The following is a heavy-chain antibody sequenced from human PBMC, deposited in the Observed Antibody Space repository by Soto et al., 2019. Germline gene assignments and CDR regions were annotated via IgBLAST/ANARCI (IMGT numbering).Heavy chain of an antibody. D-gene: IGHD3-3*01. V-gene: IGHV4-59*01. CDR1: GGSISSYY. CDR3: ERVDYDFWSGYPGDYYGMDV. J-gene: IGHJ6*02. CDR2: IYYSGST. Sequence: SETLSLTCTVSGGSISSYYWSWIRQPPGKGLEWIGYIYYSGSTNYNPSIKSRVTISVDTSKNQFSLKLSSVTAADTAVYYSERVDYDFWSGYPGDYYGMDVWGQGTTVTVSS.